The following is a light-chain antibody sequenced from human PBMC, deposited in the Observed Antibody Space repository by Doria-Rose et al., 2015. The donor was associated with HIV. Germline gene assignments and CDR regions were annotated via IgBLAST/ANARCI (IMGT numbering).Light chain of an antibody. CDR1: QSLLYTSKNY. Sequence: DIRVTQSPESLGMSLGERATLNCKSNQSLLYTSKNYLAWYQQKPGQPPKLLIYWASTQQSVVPARFSGSGSVTDFTLTISSLEAEDVAVYYCQQYYDTPSFGPGTTVDIK. CDR2: WAS. J-gene: IGKJ3*01. V-gene: IGKV4-1*01. CDR3: QQYYDTPS.